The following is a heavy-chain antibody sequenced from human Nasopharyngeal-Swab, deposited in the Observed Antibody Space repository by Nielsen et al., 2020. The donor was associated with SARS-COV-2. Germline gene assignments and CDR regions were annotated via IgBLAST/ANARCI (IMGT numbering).Heavy chain of an antibody. V-gene: IGHV4-59*11. CDR1: GGSISSHY. Sequence: SETLSLTCTVSGGSISSHYWSWIRQPPGKGLEWIGCVDSSGSTNYKPSLKSRVTISVDTSKNQFSLNLSSVTAADTAVYYCGRGACSITTCYENVDVWGQGTTVTVSS. D-gene: IGHD2-2*01. CDR3: GRGACSITTCYENVDV. J-gene: IGHJ6*02. CDR2: VDSSGST.